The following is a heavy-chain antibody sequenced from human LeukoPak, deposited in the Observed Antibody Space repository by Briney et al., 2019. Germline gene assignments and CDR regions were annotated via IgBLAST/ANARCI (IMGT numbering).Heavy chain of an antibody. CDR2: LHYTGRN. V-gene: IGHV4-59*01. J-gene: IGHJ5*02. D-gene: IGHD4-17*01. Sequence: SETLSLTCTVSGGSISPYYWGWIRQPPGRGLEWIGSLHYTGRNSYNPSLKSRVTISVDMSKNQFSLKLTSVTAADTAVYYCARGGNGDFLKWFDPWGQGTLVTVSS. CDR1: GGSISPYY. CDR3: ARGGNGDFLKWFDP.